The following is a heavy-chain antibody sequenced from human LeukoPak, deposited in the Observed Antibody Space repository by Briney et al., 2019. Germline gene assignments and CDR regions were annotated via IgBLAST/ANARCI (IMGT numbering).Heavy chain of an antibody. D-gene: IGHD3-16*01. J-gene: IGHJ4*02. CDR1: GFTFSNYG. V-gene: IGHV3-23*01. CDR2: ISFSGVNT. Sequence: PGGSLRLSCVPSGFTFSNYGMSWVRQAPGKALEWVSRISFSGVNTYYADSVRARFTISRDKSKNTLFLQMNSLRAEDTAVYYCAKGGYDYAEYVDYWGQGTLITVSS. CDR3: AKGGYDYAEYVDY.